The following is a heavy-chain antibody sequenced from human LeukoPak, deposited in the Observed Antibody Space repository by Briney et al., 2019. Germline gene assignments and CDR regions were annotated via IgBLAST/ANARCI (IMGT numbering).Heavy chain of an antibody. CDR2: ISDSGSST. V-gene: IGHV3-23*01. CDR3: VKVATLDD. D-gene: IGHD2-15*01. CDR1: GFIFSDFA. J-gene: IGHJ4*02. Sequence: GGSLRLSCAASGFIFSDFAMSWVRQAPGKGLEWVSGISDSGSSTYYADSVKGRFTISGDNSKNTLYLEMNSLRAEDTALYYCVKVATLDDWGQGTLVTVSS.